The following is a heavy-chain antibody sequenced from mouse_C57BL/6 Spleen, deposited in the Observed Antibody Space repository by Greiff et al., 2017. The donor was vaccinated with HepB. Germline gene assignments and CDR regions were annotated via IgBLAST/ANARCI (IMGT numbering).Heavy chain of an antibody. CDR3: ATHYYGDYAMDY. D-gene: IGHD1-1*01. J-gene: IGHJ4*01. V-gene: IGHV1-20*01. CDR1: GYSFTGYF. Sequence: EVQLQQSGPELVKPGDSVKISCKASGYSFTGYFMNWVMQSHGKSLEWIGRINPYNGDTFYNQKFKGKATLTVDKSSSTAHMELRSLTSEDSAVYYCATHYYGDYAMDYWGQGTSVTVSS. CDR2: INPYNGDT.